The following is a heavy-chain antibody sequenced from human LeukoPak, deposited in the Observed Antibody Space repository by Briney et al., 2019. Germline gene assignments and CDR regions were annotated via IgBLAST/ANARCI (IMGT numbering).Heavy chain of an antibody. D-gene: IGHD3-3*01. CDR3: AARRGYYHYMDV. V-gene: IGHV3-23*01. CDR1: GFTFSSYA. CDR2: ISNSGSNT. Sequence: GGSLRLSCAASGFTFSSYAVAWVRPAPGKGLEWVSSISNSGSNTYYADSVKGRFTISRDNSKNTLSLQMNSLTAEDTAVYYCAARRGYYHYMDVWGKGTTVTVSS. J-gene: IGHJ6*03.